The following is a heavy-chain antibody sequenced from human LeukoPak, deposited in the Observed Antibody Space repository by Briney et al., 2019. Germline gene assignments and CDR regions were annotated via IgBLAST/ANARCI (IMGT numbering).Heavy chain of an antibody. CDR3: ARPSKRNCGGDCSQYFQH. CDR2: ISGSGGST. CDR1: GITVSTNY. Sequence: PGGSLRLSCAASGITVSTNYMSWVRQAPGKGLEWVSAISGSGGSTYYADSVKGRFTISRDNSKNTLYLQMNSLRAEDTAVYYCARPSKRNCGGDCSQYFQHWGQGTLVTVSS. J-gene: IGHJ1*01. D-gene: IGHD2-21*02. V-gene: IGHV3-23*01.